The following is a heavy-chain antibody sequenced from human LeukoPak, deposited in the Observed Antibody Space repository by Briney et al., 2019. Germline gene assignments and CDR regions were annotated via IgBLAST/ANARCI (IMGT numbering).Heavy chain of an antibody. D-gene: IGHD3-3*01. V-gene: IGHV3-30-3*01. CDR2: ISYDGSNK. CDR3: AKDRKWEGMTIDFDY. J-gene: IGHJ4*02. Sequence: PGRSLRLSCAASGFTFSSYAMHWVRQAPDKGLEWVAVISYDGSNKYYADSVKGRFTISRDNSKNTLYLQMNSLRAEDTAVYYCAKDRKWEGMTIDFDYWGQGTLVTVSS. CDR1: GFTFSSYA.